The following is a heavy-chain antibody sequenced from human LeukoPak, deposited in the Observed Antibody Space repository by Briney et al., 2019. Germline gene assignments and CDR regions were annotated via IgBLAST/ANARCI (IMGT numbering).Heavy chain of an antibody. D-gene: IGHD6-6*01. Sequence: GGSLRLSCAASGFTFNSYSMNWVRQAPGKGLEWGSSISSGSRVIYYADSVKGRFTISRDNAKNSLYQQMNSLRAEDTAVYYCARAYSRSPHYYYGMDVWGQGTTVTVSS. CDR2: ISSGSRVI. CDR1: GFTFNSYS. J-gene: IGHJ6*02. V-gene: IGHV3-21*01. CDR3: ARAYSRSPHYYYGMDV.